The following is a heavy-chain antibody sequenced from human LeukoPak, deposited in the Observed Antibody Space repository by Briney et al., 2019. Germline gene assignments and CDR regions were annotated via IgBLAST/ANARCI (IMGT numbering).Heavy chain of an antibody. V-gene: IGHV1-8*01. CDR1: GYTFTSYD. CDR2: MNPNSGNT. D-gene: IGHD2-15*01. CDR3: AGRYCSGGSCTKGSDDAFDI. J-gene: IGHJ3*02. Sequence: GASVKVSCKASGYTFTSYDINWVRQATGQGLEWMGWMNPNSGNTGYAQKFQGRVTMTRNTSISTAYMELSSLRSEDTAVYYCAGRYCSGGSCTKGSDDAFDIWGRGTMVTVSS.